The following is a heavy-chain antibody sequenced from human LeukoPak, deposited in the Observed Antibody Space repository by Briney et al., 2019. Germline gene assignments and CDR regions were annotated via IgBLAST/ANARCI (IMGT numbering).Heavy chain of an antibody. D-gene: IGHD4-23*01. CDR3: TSDMTTVVYAFDI. CDR2: IRSKANSYAT. CDR1: GFTFSGSA. V-gene: IGHV3-73*01. J-gene: IGHJ3*02. Sequence: PGGSLRLYCAASGFTFSGSAMHWVRQASGKGLEWVGRIRSKANSYATAYAASVKGRFTISRDDSKNTAYLQMNSLKTEDTAVYYCTSDMTTVVYAFDIWGQGTMVTVSS.